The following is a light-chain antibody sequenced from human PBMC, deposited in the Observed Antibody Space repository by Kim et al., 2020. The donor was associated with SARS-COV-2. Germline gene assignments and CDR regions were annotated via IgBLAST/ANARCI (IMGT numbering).Light chain of an antibody. CDR1: QSVSSNY. CDR2: IAS. J-gene: IGKJ1*01. CDR3: QQYGSSRT. V-gene: IGKV3-20*01. Sequence: EIVLTQSPGTLSLSPGERATLSCRASQSVSSNYLAWYQQKPGQAPRLLIYIASSRATGIPDRFSGSGSGTDFTLTISRLEPEDFAVYYCQQYGSSRTVGQGTKVDIK.